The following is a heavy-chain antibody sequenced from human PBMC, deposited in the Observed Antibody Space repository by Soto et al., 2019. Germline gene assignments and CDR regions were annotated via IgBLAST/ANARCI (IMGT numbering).Heavy chain of an antibody. J-gene: IGHJ6*03. V-gene: IGHV4-39*01. Sequence: SETLSLTCTVSGGSISSSSYYWGWIRQPPGKGLEWIGSIYYSGSTYYNPSLKSRVTISVDTSKNQFPLKLSSVTAADTAVYYCARVDVEDYYYYMDVWGEGTTVTVSS. CDR1: GGSISSSSYY. D-gene: IGHD3-3*01. CDR3: ARVDVEDYYYYMDV. CDR2: IYYSGST.